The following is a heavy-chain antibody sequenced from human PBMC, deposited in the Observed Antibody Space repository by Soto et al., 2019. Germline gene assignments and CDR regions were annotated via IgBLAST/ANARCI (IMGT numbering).Heavy chain of an antibody. Sequence: QVQLVQSGAEEKKPGASVKVSCKASGYTFTNYAIHWVRQAPGQRLEWMGWINAGNGNTKHSQKYQGRVTIPRDTSASTAYMELSSLRSEDTAVYYCARGVAPYYFDYWGQGTLVT. D-gene: IGHD2-15*01. CDR2: INAGNGNT. V-gene: IGHV1-3*05. CDR3: ARGVAPYYFDY. CDR1: GYTFTNYA. J-gene: IGHJ4*02.